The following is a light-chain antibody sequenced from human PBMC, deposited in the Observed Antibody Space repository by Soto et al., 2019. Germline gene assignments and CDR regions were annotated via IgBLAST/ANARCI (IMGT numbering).Light chain of an antibody. CDR1: PGIINY. Sequence: QVTQSKTSRSASIGSRDTTTCRASPGIINYLAWYQQKPGKVPKLLIYAASSLQSGVPSRFSGSGSGTDFTLTISSLQPEDVATYYCQQYNSAPRTFGGGTKVDIK. CDR2: AAS. V-gene: IGKV1-27*01. CDR3: QQYNSAPRT. J-gene: IGKJ4*01.